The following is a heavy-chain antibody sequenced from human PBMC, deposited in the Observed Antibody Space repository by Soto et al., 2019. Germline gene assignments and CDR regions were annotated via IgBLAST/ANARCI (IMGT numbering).Heavy chain of an antibody. Sequence: DVQLLDSGGGLVQPGRSLRLSCAASGFTFSNYAMSWVRQAPGKGLEWVSTIRASGVTTFYADSARGRFTISRDNSKNTLSLQMNSLTAYDTAIYYCAKGAIGRLDYWGQGTLVTVSS. CDR3: AKGAIGRLDY. CDR2: IRASGVTT. D-gene: IGHD1-26*01. J-gene: IGHJ4*02. CDR1: GFTFSNYA. V-gene: IGHV3-23*01.